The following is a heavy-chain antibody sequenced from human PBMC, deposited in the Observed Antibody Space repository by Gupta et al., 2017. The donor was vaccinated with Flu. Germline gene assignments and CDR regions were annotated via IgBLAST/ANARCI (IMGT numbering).Heavy chain of an antibody. V-gene: IGHV1-2*04. D-gene: IGHD6-19*01. Sequence: QVQLVQSGAEVKKPGASVKVSCKASGYTFTGHYMRWVRQAPGQGLEWMGWINPNSGGTNYAQKFQGWVTMTRDTSISTAYMELSRLRSDDTAVYYCARGRSGDGYSSGWYDFDYWGQGTLVTVSS. CDR2: INPNSGGT. J-gene: IGHJ4*02. CDR3: ARGRSGDGYSSGWYDFDY. CDR1: GYTFTGHY.